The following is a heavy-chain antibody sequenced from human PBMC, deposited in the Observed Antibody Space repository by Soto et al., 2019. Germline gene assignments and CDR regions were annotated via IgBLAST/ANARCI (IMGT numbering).Heavy chain of an antibody. J-gene: IGHJ3*02. CDR3: ARDDDNPDNGRDM. CDR2: VGRDGSRH. V-gene: IGHV3-33*01. Sequence: LQLVESGGGVVQPGRSLRLSCAASGFIFSQYGMHWVRQTPDKGLEWVGLVGRDGSRHFYAESVKGRFTISRDNSKNTLYLQIDFLRIEDTALYFCARDDDNPDNGRDMWGQGAMV. D-gene: IGHD2-8*01. CDR1: GFIFSQYG.